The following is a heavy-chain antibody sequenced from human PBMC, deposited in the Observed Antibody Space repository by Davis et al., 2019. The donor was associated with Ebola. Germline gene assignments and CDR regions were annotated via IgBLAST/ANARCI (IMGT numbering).Heavy chain of an antibody. V-gene: IGHV1-46*01. J-gene: IGHJ4*02. CDR3: ARGRSLGWLREFSIFGY. CDR1: GYTFTSYY. D-gene: IGHD5-12*01. Sequence: ASVKVSCKASGYTFTSYYMHWVRQAPGQGLEWMGIINPSGGSTSYAQKFQGRVTMTRDTSTRTVYMELSSLRSEDTAVYYCARGRSLGWLREFSIFGYWGQGTLVTVSS. CDR2: INPSGGST.